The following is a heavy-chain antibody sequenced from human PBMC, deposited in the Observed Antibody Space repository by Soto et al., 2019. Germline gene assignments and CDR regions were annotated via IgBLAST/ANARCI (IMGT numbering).Heavy chain of an antibody. V-gene: IGHV4-59*01. J-gene: IGHJ4*02. Sequence: SETLSLTCTVSGGSISSYYWSWIRQPPGKGLEWIGYIYYSGSTNYNPSLKSRVTISVDTSKNQFSLKLSSVTGAGTAVYSCSREVWSVTVGAYYFEYWGQGPLVTVSS. CDR2: IYYSGST. CDR1: GGSISSYY. CDR3: SREVWSVTVGAYYFEY. D-gene: IGHD3-16*01.